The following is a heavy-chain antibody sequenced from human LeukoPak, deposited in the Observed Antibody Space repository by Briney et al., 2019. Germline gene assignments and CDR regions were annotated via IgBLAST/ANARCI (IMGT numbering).Heavy chain of an antibody. J-gene: IGHJ4*02. CDR3: ARDLFKRRPGYFDY. Sequence: PGGSLRLSCAASGFTFSSYAMHWVRQAPGKGLEWVAAISYDGSNKYYADSVKGRFTISRDNSKNTLYLQMNSLRAEDTAVYYCARDLFKRRPGYFDYWGQGTLVTVSS. CDR2: ISYDGSNK. V-gene: IGHV3-30*04. CDR1: GFTFSSYA. D-gene: IGHD3-10*01.